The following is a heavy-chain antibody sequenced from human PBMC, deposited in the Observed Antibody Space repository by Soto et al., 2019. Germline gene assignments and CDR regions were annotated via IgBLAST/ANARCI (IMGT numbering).Heavy chain of an antibody. CDR2: ISGSGGST. J-gene: IGHJ3*02. CDR3: AKEDCSGGSCYIGEGAFDI. CDR1: GFTFSDYY. Sequence: GGSLRLSCAASGFTFSDYYMSWIRQAPGKGLEWVSAISGSGGSTYYADSVKGRFAISRDNSKNTLYLQMNSLRAEDTAVYYCAKEDCSGGSCYIGEGAFDIWGQGTMVTVSS. D-gene: IGHD2-15*01. V-gene: IGHV3-23*01.